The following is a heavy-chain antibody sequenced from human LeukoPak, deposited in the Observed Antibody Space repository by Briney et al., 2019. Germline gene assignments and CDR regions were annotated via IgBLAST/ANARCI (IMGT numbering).Heavy chain of an antibody. CDR2: IYSGGST. CDR3: ARAKIRAGYYFDY. V-gene: IGHV3-66*01. J-gene: IGHJ4*02. Sequence: GGSLRLSCAASGFTVSSNYMSWVRQAPGKGLEWVSVIYSGGSTYYADSVKGRFTISRDNSKNTLYLQVNSLRAEDTAVYYCARAKIRAGYYFDYWGQGTLVTVSS. D-gene: IGHD6-13*01. CDR1: GFTVSSNY.